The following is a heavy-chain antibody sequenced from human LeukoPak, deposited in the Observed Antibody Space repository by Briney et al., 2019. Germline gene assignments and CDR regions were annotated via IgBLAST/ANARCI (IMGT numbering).Heavy chain of an antibody. CDR3: ARDPAPPTSFDY. D-gene: IGHD2-2*01. J-gene: IGHJ4*02. Sequence: GGSLRLSCAASGFTFSSYAMSWVRQAPGKGLEWVSFINNIGTTIYYADSVKGRFTISRDNSKNTLYLQMNSLRAEDTAVYYCARDPAPPTSFDYWGQGTLVTVSS. V-gene: IGHV3-23*03. CDR1: GFTFSSYA. CDR2: INNIGTTI.